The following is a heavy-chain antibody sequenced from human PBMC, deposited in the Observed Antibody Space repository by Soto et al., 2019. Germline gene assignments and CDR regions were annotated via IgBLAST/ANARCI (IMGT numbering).Heavy chain of an antibody. CDR2: ISSSGSTI. V-gene: IGHV3-11*01. J-gene: IGHJ5*02. Sequence: PGGSLRLSCAASGFTFSDYYMSWIRQAPGKGLEWVSYISSSGSTIYYADSVKGRFTISRDNAKNSLYLQMNSLRAEDAAVYYCARGLPCEGTSCYYWFDPWGQGTLVTVSS. CDR3: ARGLPCEGTSCYYWFDP. D-gene: IGHD2-2*01. CDR1: GFTFSDYY.